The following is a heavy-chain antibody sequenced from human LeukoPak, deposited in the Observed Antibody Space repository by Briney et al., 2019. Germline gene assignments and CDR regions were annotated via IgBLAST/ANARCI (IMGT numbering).Heavy chain of an antibody. V-gene: IGHV3-43*01. Sequence: SRFTLHHYFMQWLGQAPRTSPDGVGLICEYGCTTEYLHSLEGRFTISRDNTKNSLYLQINSLGTEDTALYYCAKSGLGSHGIFAGRESPYYYYYLDVWGKGTTVIVS. CDR1: RFTLHHYF. CDR3: AKSGLGSHGIFAGRESPYYYYYLDV. J-gene: IGHJ6*03. D-gene: IGHD2-15*01. CDR2: ICEYGCTT.